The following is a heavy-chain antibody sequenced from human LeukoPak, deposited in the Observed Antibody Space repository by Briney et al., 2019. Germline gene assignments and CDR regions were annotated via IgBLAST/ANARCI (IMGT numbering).Heavy chain of an antibody. CDR1: GGSISSGGYY. Sequence: PSETLSLTCTVSGGSISSGGYYWSWIRQPPGKGLEWIGYIYHSGSTYYNPSLKSRVTISVDTSKNQFSLKLSSVTAADTAVYYCARDPNHLRPDTHGMDVWGQGTTVTVSS. CDR3: ARDPNHLRPDTHGMDV. V-gene: IGHV4-30-2*05. D-gene: IGHD1-14*01. CDR2: IYHSGST. J-gene: IGHJ6*02.